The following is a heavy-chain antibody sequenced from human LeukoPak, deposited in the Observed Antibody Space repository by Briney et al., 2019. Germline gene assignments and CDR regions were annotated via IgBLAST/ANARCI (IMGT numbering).Heavy chain of an antibody. D-gene: IGHD2-21*01. V-gene: IGHV7-4-1*02. CDR2: INTDTGNP. CDR1: GFIFSTYG. J-gene: IGHJ4*02. CDR3: ARMSAMSPGL. Sequence: ASVKVSCKASGFIFSTYGITWLRQAPGQGLEWMGWINTDTGNPTYAQGFTGRFVFSLDTSVSTAYLQIRSLKAEDTAVYYCARMSAMSPGLWGQGTLVTVSS.